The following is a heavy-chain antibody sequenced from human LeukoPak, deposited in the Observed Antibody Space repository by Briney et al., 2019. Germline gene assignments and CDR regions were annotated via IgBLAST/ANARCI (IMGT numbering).Heavy chain of an antibody. CDR3: ARTYYGGCSNDAFDI. V-gene: IGHV4-59*01. CDR1: GGSISSYY. CDR2: IYYSGST. J-gene: IGHJ3*02. Sequence: SETLSLTCTVSGGSISSYYWSWIRQPPGKGLEWIGYIYYSGSTNCNPSLKSRVSISVDTSKNQFSLKLSSVTAADTAVYYCARTYYGGCSNDAFDIWGQGTMVTVSS. D-gene: IGHD4-23*01.